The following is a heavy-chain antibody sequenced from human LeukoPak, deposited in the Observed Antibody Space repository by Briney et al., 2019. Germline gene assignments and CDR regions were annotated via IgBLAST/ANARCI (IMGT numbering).Heavy chain of an antibody. CDR1: GYTFTSYG. CDR3: ARDANYYRSASPFDY. Sequence: ASVKVSCKASGYTFTSYGISWVRQAPGQGLEWMGWISAYNGNTNYAQKLQGRVTMTTDTSTSTAYMELRSLRSDDTAVYYCARDANYYRSASPFDYWGQGTLVTVSS. J-gene: IGHJ4*02. D-gene: IGHD3-10*01. CDR2: ISAYNGNT. V-gene: IGHV1-18*01.